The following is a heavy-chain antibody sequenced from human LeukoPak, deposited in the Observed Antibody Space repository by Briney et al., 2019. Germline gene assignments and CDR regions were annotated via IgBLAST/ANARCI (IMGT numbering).Heavy chain of an antibody. CDR3: ARVYIGGADY. J-gene: IGHJ4*02. CDR1: GGSFSGYY. Sequence: SETLSLTCAVYGGSFSGYYWSWIRQPPGKGLEWIGEINHSGSTNYNPSLKSRVTISVDTSKNQFSLKLSSVTAADTAVYYCARVYIGGADYWGQGTLVTVSS. V-gene: IGHV4-34*01. CDR2: INHSGST. D-gene: IGHD2-8*01.